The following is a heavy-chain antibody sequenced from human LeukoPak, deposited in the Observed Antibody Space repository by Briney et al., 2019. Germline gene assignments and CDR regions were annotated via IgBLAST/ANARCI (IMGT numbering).Heavy chain of an antibody. CDR3: ARNLRRWLQNNWFDP. V-gene: IGHV4-38-2*02. CDR1: GYSISGGYY. J-gene: IGHJ5*02. D-gene: IGHD5-24*01. CDR2: IYHSGST. Sequence: SETLSLTCTVSGYSISGGYYWGWIRQPPGKGLEWIGSIYHSGSTYYNPSLKSRVTISVDTSKNQFSLKLSSVTGADTAVYYCARNLRRWLQNNWFDPWGQGTLVTVSS.